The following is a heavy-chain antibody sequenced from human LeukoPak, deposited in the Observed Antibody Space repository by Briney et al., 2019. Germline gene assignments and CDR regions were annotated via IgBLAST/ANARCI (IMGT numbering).Heavy chain of an antibody. CDR2: IYYSGST. J-gene: IGHJ3*02. V-gene: IGHV4-59*01. Sequence: PSETLSLTCTVSGGSISSYYWSWIRQPPGKGLEWIGYIYYSGSTNYNPSLKSRVTIPVDTSKNQFSLKLSSVTAADTAVYYCARAGRYDFWSGYYKDAFDIWGQGTMVTVSS. CDR3: ARAGRYDFWSGYYKDAFDI. D-gene: IGHD3-3*01. CDR1: GGSISSYY.